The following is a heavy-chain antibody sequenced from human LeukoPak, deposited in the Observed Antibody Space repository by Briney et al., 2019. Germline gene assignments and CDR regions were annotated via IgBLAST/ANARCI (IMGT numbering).Heavy chain of an antibody. CDR2: IYSGGST. J-gene: IGHJ4*02. Sequence: GGSLRLSCVVSGFTVSTNFMSWVRQAPGGRLEWVSVIYSGGSTYYADSGKGRFTISRDNSKNQRFRQMNSLRAEDTAVYYCARTRVDTTTFDYFDYWGQGTLVTVSS. CDR3: ARTRVDTTTFDYFDY. CDR1: GFTVSTNF. D-gene: IGHD4-11*01. V-gene: IGHV3-53*01.